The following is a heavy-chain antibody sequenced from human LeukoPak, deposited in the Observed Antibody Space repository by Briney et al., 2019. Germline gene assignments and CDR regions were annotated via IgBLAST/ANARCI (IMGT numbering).Heavy chain of an antibody. CDR3: ARRVVVPAAPYYFDY. D-gene: IGHD2-2*01. V-gene: IGHV3-74*01. CDR2: INSDGSST. Sequence: HPGGSLRLSCAASGFIFSIYWMHWVRQAPGKGLVWVSRINSDGSSTSYADSVKGRLTISRDNAKNTLYLQMNSLRAEDTAVYYCARRVVVPAAPYYFDYWGQGTLVTVSS. CDR1: GFIFSIYW. J-gene: IGHJ4*02.